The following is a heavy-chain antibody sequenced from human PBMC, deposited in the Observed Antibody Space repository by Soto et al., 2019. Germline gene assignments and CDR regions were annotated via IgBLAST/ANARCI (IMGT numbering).Heavy chain of an antibody. J-gene: IGHJ4*02. CDR3: ERVYDGSTGFDFDS. CDR2: IYPGDSDS. Sequence: GESLKISCKASGYSFSDYWIGWVRQMPGKGLEWMGIIYPGDSDSRYSPSFQGHVTISADKSISTAYLQWNSLKASDSAIYYCERVYDGSTGFDFDSWGEGTPVTAPQ. CDR1: GYSFSDYW. D-gene: IGHD3-22*01. V-gene: IGHV5-51*01.